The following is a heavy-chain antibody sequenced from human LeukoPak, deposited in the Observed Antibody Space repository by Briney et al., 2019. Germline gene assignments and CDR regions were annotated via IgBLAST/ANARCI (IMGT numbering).Heavy chain of an antibody. Sequence: TGGSLRLSCAASGFTFSSYAMSWARQAPGKGLEWVSAISGSGGSTYYADSVKGRFTISRDSSKNTLYLQMNSLRAEDTAVYYCAKVDGDHSRARYYYYYGMDVWGQGTTVTVSS. J-gene: IGHJ6*02. CDR1: GFTFSSYA. D-gene: IGHD4-17*01. CDR3: AKVDGDHSRARYYYYYGMDV. CDR2: ISGSGGST. V-gene: IGHV3-23*01.